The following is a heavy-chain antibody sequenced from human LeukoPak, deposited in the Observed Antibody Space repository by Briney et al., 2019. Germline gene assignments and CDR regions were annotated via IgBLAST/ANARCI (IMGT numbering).Heavy chain of an antibody. J-gene: IGHJ5*02. CDR3: AKRTVTTFQSDWFDP. CDR2: TNHSGST. CDR1: GGSFSGYY. V-gene: IGHV4-34*01. D-gene: IGHD4-17*01. Sequence: SETLSLTCAVYGGSFSGYYWGWIRQPPGKGLEWIGETNHSGSTNYNPSLKSRVTISVDTSKNQFSLKLSSVTAADTAVYYCAKRTVTTFQSDWFDPWGQGTLVTVSS.